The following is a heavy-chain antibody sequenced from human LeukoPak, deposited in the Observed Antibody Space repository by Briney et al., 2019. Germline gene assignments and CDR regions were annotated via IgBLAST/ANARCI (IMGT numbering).Heavy chain of an antibody. D-gene: IGHD2-8*01. CDR1: RYTFTSYD. V-gene: IGHV1-8*01. CDR2: MYPDSGNT. Sequence: GASVKVSCKAARYTFTSYDINWVRQAPGQGLEWMGWMYPDSGNTGCAQKFQGRVTMTRNTSINTAYMELGGLTSDDTAIYFCTRGSHRGYCTTSDCYTVDFWGQGTLVSVSS. CDR3: TRGSHRGYCTTSDCYTVDF. J-gene: IGHJ4*02.